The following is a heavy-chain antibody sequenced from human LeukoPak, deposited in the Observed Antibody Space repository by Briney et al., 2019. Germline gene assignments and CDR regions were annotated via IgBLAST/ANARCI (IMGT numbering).Heavy chain of an antibody. CDR2: INTSGGST. D-gene: IGHD3-22*01. CDR3: ATGFYFGTSGLLMH. Sequence: ASVKVSCKASRYTFTNYYMHWVRQAPGQGLEWMGIINTSGGSTNYAQKFQGRVTMTRDTSTTTVYMELSSLRSEDTAVYYCATGFYFGTSGLLMHWGQGTLVTVSS. CDR1: RYTFTNYY. V-gene: IGHV1-46*01. J-gene: IGHJ4*02.